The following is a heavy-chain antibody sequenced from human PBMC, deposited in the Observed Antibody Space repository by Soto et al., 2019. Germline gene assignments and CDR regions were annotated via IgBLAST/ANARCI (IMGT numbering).Heavy chain of an antibody. CDR1: GFTFSSYS. Sequence: GGSLRLSCAASGFTFSSYSMNWVRQAPGKGLEWVGRTRNKANSYTTEYAASVKGRITISRDDSKNSLNLQMNSLKTEDTAVYYCARGVGYSSGWSNWFDPWGQGTLVTVS. CDR3: ARGVGYSSGWSNWFDP. CDR2: TRNKANSYTT. D-gene: IGHD6-19*01. V-gene: IGHV3-72*01. J-gene: IGHJ5*02.